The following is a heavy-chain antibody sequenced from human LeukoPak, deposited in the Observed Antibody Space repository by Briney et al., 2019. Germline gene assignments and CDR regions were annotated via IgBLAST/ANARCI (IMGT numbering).Heavy chain of an antibody. V-gene: IGHV1-46*01. Sequence: ASVKVSCKASGYTFTSYYMHWVRQAPGQGLEWVGIINPSGGSTSYAQKFQGRVTMTRNTSISTAYMELSSLRSEDTAVYYCARGIAAAGTRTFDYWGQGTLVTVSS. CDR1: GYTFTSYY. CDR2: INPSGGST. D-gene: IGHD6-13*01. J-gene: IGHJ4*02. CDR3: ARGIAAAGTRTFDY.